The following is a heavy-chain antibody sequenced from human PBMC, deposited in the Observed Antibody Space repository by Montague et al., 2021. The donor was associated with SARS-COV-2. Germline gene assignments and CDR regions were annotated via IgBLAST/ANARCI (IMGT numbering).Heavy chain of an antibody. V-gene: IGHV4-4*07. J-gene: IGHJ4*02. CDR3: VRRSVSNYFDY. Sequence: NYNPSLKSRLTVSMDISKNQFSLKMRSMAAADTAIYYCVRRSVSNYFDYWGQGTLVTVYS. D-gene: IGHD5/OR15-5a*01.